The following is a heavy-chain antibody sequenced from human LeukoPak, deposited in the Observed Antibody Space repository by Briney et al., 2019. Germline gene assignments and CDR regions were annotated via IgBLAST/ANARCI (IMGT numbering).Heavy chain of an antibody. D-gene: IGHD6-13*01. CDR2: IWYDGSNK. V-gene: IGHV3-33*06. J-gene: IGHJ4*02. Sequence: PGGSLRLSCAASGFTFSSYGMHWVRQAPGKGLEWVADIWYDGSNKYYADSVKGRFTISRDNSKNTLYLQMNSLRAEDTAVYYCAKDTTGRYSSSWSLYYFDYWGQGTLVTVSS. CDR3: AKDTTGRYSSSWSLYYFDY. CDR1: GFTFSSYG.